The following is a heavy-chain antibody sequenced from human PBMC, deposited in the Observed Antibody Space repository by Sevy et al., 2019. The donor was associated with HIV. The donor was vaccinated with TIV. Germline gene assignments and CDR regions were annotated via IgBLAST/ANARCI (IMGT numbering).Heavy chain of an antibody. CDR1: GYTVISYG. D-gene: IGHD3-10*01. Sequence: ASVKVSCKASGYTVISYGISWVRQAPGQGLEWMGWTSGDNGNTISAQNLRGRVTMSTDTSTSTAYMELRSLRSDDTAVYYCARDSMPTVQGIIITPYYYGMDLWGQGTTVTVSS. CDR2: TSGDNGNT. CDR3: ARDSMPTVQGIIITPYYYGMDL. J-gene: IGHJ6*02. V-gene: IGHV1-18*01.